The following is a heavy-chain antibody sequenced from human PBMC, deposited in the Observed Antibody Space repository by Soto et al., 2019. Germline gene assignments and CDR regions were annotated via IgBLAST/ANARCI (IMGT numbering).Heavy chain of an antibody. Sequence: SVKVSCKASGGTFSSYAISWVRQAPGQGLEWMGGIIPIFGTANYAQKFQGRVTIAADKSTSTAYMELSSLRSEDTAVYYCARGYSYYYDSSGYQDAFDIWGQGTMVTVSS. CDR2: IIPIFGTA. V-gene: IGHV1-69*06. CDR3: ARGYSYYYDSSGYQDAFDI. J-gene: IGHJ3*02. D-gene: IGHD3-22*01. CDR1: GGTFSSYA.